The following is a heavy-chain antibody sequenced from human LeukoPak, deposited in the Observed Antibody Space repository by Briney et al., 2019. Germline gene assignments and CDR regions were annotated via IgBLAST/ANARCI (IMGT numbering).Heavy chain of an antibody. J-gene: IGHJ4*02. Sequence: PGGSLRLSCAAFGFTFNSYSMHWVRQAPGKGLDWVSSITAGGATTYYADSVKGRFSISRDNSKNTLYLQMNSLRVEDTAVYYCANAQVFGTPHFEYWGQGTLVTVSS. CDR2: ITAGGATT. D-gene: IGHD3-3*01. V-gene: IGHV3-23*01. CDR1: GFTFNSYS. CDR3: ANAQVFGTPHFEY.